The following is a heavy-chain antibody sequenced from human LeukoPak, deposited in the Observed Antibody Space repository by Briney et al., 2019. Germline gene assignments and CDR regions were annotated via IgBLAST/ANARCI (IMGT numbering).Heavy chain of an antibody. CDR3: ARFRYTGSYWTYFDY. V-gene: IGHV3-20*04. CDR2: IDWNGGGT. Sequence: GGSLRLSCAASGFTFVDYGMSCVREAPGEGLEWVSGIDWNGGGTGYADSVKGRFTISRDNAKNSLYLQMNSLIAEDTALYYCARFRYTGSYWTYFDYWGQGTLVTVSS. J-gene: IGHJ4*02. CDR1: GFTFVDYG. D-gene: IGHD1-26*01.